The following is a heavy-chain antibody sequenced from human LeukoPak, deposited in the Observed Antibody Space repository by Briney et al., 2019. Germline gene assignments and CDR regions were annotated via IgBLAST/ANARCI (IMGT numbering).Heavy chain of an antibody. Sequence: PGGSLRLSCAASGFAFSSYGMSWVRQAPGKGLEWVSVISGSGGSTYYADSVKGRFTISRDNSKNTLYLQMNSLRAEDTAVYYCAHGTVYQLDYWGQGTLVTVSS. CDR2: ISGSGGST. CDR1: GFAFSSYG. J-gene: IGHJ4*02. V-gene: IGHV3-23*01. D-gene: IGHD2-2*01. CDR3: AHGTVYQLDY.